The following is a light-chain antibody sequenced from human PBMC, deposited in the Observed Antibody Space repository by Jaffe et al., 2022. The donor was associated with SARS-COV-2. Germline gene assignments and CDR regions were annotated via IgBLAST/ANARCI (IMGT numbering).Light chain of an antibody. CDR3: QSYDSDLSAYV. CDR2: AIS. CDR1: SSNIGAGYD. J-gene: IGLJ1*01. V-gene: IGLV1-40*01. Sequence: QSVLTQPPSVSGAPGQRVTISCTGSSSNIGAGYDVHWYQQLPGVAPKLLIQAISDRPSGVPDRFSGSKSGTSASLAISGLQAEDEADYYCQSYDSDLSAYVFGTGTKVSVL.